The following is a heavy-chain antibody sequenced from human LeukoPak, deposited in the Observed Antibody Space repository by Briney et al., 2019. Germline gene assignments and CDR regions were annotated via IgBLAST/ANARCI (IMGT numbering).Heavy chain of an antibody. D-gene: IGHD4-23*01. CDR3: AKLPDLHAFDI. CDR1: GFTFSSYW. CDR2: INSDETIS. Sequence: GGSLRLSCTASGFTFSSYWMHWVRQVPNQGLMWVSRINSDETISEYVDSVNGRFTISRDNAKNTLYLQMNSLRAEDTAVYYCAKLPDLHAFDIWGQGTMVTVSS. J-gene: IGHJ3*02. V-gene: IGHV3-74*01.